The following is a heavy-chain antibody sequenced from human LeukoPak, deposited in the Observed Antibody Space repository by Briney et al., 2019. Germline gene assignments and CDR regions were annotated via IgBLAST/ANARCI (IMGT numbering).Heavy chain of an antibody. Sequence: GGSLRLSCAASGFTFSSYAMHWVRQAPGKGLEWVAVISYDGSNKYYADSVKGRFTISRDNSKNTLYLQMSSLRAEDTAVYYCARGPIVVVIPVTYSSYFDYWGQGTLVTVSS. CDR3: ARGPIVVVIPVTYSSYFDY. D-gene: IGHD3-22*01. V-gene: IGHV3-30-3*01. J-gene: IGHJ4*02. CDR2: ISYDGSNK. CDR1: GFTFSSYA.